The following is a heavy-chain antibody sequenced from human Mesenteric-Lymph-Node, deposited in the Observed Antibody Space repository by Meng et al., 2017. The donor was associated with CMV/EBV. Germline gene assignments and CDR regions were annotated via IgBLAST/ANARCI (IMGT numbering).Heavy chain of an antibody. CDR2: ISTSGSIV. D-gene: IGHD2/OR15-2a*01. CDR3: AREYWNYNWFDP. V-gene: IGHV3-11*01. J-gene: IGHJ5*02. CDR1: GGSISSSSYY. Sequence: LSLTCTVSGGSISSSSYYWDWIRQAPGKGLEWVSYISTSGSIVNYADSVKGRFTISRDNAKNSLYLQMNSLRADDTAVYYCAREYWNYNWFDPWGQGTLVTVSS.